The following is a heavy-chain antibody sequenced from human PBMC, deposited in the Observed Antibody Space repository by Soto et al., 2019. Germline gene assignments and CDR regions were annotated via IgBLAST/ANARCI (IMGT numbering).Heavy chain of an antibody. D-gene: IGHD3-9*01. CDR2: IFPDDSET. J-gene: IGHJ5*01. CDR3: ARQSYYDVLTGYLNWFDS. V-gene: IGHV5-51*01. Sequence: PGESLKISCKGIGYRFSTYWIAWVRQMPGKGLEWMGTIFPDDSETRYSPTFQGQVTISADKSISTAYLQWRSLKASDSAIYYCARQSYYDVLTGYLNWFDSWGRGTQVTVSS. CDR1: GYRFSTYW.